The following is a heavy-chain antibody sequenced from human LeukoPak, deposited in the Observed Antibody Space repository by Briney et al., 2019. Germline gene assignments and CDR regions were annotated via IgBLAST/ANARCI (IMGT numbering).Heavy chain of an antibody. CDR1: GYTFTSYD. J-gene: IGHJ6*03. D-gene: IGHD2-2*01. CDR3: ARGNQPYYYMDV. CDR2: MNPNSGNT. Sequence: ASVKVPCKASGYTFTSYDINWVRQATGQGLEWMGWMNPNSGNTGYAQKFQGRVTITRNTSISTAYMELSSLRSEDTAVYYCARGNQPYYYMDVWGKGTTVTVSS. V-gene: IGHV1-8*03.